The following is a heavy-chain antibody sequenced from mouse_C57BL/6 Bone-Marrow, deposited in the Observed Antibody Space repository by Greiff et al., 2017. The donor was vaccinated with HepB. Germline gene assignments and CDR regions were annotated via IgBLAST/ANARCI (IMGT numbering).Heavy chain of an antibody. J-gene: IGHJ2*01. D-gene: IGHD1-1*01. CDR2: IYPGDGDT. Sequence: VQLQQSGPELVKPGASVKISCKASGYAFSSSWMNWVKQRPGKGLEWIGRIYPGDGDTNYNGKFKGKATLTADKSSSTAYMQLSSLTSEDSAVYFCARYYYGSSSYYFDYWGQGTTLTVSS. CDR3: ARYYYGSSSYYFDY. CDR1: GYAFSSSW. V-gene: IGHV1-82*01.